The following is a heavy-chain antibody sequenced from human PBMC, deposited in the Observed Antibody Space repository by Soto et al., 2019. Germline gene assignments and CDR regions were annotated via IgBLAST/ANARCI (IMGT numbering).Heavy chain of an antibody. D-gene: IGHD3-22*01. J-gene: IGHJ4*02. CDR3: AADSSGYYLDFDY. CDR2: ISSSSSYI. V-gene: IGHV3-21*01. Sequence: GSLRLSCAASGFSLSSYSMDWVRQAPGKGLEWVSSISSSSSYIYYADSVKGRFTISRDNAKNSLYLQMNSLRAEDTAVYYSAADSSGYYLDFDYWGQGTLVTASS. CDR1: GFSLSSYS.